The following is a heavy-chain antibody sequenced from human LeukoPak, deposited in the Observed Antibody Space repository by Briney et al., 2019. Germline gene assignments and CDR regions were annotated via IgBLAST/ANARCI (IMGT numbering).Heavy chain of an antibody. J-gene: IGHJ4*02. CDR3: ARHDSFIPY. CDR1: GFTFSDYA. D-gene: IGHD3-16*02. Sequence: GGSLRLSCVASGFTFSDYAMSWVRQAPGKGLEWVSGISDSGGSTYYADSVKGRCTISRDNSKNTVSLQMNNLRAEDTAVYFCARHDSFIPYWGQGTLVSVTS. CDR2: ISDSGGST. V-gene: IGHV3-23*01.